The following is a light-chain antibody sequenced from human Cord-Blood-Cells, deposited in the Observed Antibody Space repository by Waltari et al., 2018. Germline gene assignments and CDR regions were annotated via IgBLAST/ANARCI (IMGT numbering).Light chain of an antibody. CDR1: SSDVGGYNS. Sequence: QSALTQPASVSGSPGQSITISCTGTSSDVGGYNSVSWYQQHPGKAPKLMIYDVSNRPSGVSNRFSGSKSVNTASLTISGLQAEDEADYYCSSYTSSSTYVFGTGTKVTAL. V-gene: IGLV2-14*03. CDR2: DVS. CDR3: SSYTSSSTYV. J-gene: IGLJ1*01.